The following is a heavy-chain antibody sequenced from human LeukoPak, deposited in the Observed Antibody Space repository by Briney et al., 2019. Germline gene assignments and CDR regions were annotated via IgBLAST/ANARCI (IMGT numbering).Heavy chain of an antibody. V-gene: IGHV1-18*01. CDR2: ISAYNGNT. CDR1: GYTFTSYG. D-gene: IGHD6-13*01. CDR3: ATFIQAAALGYYFDY. J-gene: IGHJ4*02. Sequence: ASVKVSCKASGYTFTSYGISWVRQAPGQGLEWMGWISAYNGNTNYAQKLPGRVTMTTDTSTSTAYMELRSLRSDDTAVYYCATFIQAAALGYYFDYWGQGTLVTVSS.